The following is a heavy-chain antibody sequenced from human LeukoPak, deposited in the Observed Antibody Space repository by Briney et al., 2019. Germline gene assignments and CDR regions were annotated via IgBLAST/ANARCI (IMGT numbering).Heavy chain of an antibody. CDR2: IFPSGGEI. Sequence: GGSLRLSCEASGFTFSTFAMIWVRQPPGKGLEWVSSIFPSGGEIHYADSVRGRFTISRDNSESTLSLQMNSLRAEDTAIYYCATYRQVLLPFESWGQGTLVTVSS. D-gene: IGHD2-8*02. V-gene: IGHV3-23*01. CDR1: GFTFSTFA. J-gene: IGHJ4*02. CDR3: ATYRQVLLPFES.